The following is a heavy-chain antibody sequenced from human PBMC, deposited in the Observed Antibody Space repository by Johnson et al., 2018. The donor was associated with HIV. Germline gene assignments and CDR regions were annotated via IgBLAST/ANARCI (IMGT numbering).Heavy chain of an antibody. D-gene: IGHD6-13*01. CDR1: GFKFDDYG. Sequence: MQLVESGGGLARPGGSLRLSCTASGFKFDDYGMSWVRQLPGKGLEWVSGINWSGGSAGYAESVKGRFTISRDNAKNSLSLQMSSLRVEDTAFYYCVREGTSSWYPDTWGKGTMVSVSS. V-gene: IGHV3-20*04. CDR3: VREGTSSWYPDT. CDR2: INWSGGSA. J-gene: IGHJ3*02.